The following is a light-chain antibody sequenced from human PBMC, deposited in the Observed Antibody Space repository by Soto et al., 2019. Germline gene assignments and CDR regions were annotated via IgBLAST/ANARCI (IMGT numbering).Light chain of an antibody. Sequence: QSALPQPRSVSGSPGQSVTISCTGTSSDVGGYNYVSWYQHHPGKAPKFIIFDVSSRPSGVPDRFSGSKAGNTAYLTISGLQAEDEADYYCCSLAGGNIFRGFGGGTKLTV. CDR1: SSDVGGYNY. J-gene: IGLJ2*01. V-gene: IGLV2-11*01. CDR3: CSLAGGNIFRG. CDR2: DVS.